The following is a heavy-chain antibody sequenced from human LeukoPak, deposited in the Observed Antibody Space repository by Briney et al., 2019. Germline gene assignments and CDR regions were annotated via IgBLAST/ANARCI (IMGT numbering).Heavy chain of an antibody. J-gene: IGHJ4*02. Sequence: GGSLRLSCAASGFTFSSYGMSWVRQAPGKGLEWVSAISGSGGSTYYADSVKGRFTISRDNSKSTLYLQMNSLRAEDTAVYYCAKDLLRQQPTEFDYWGQGTLVTVSS. D-gene: IGHD6-13*01. V-gene: IGHV3-23*01. CDR3: AKDLLRQQPTEFDY. CDR2: ISGSGGST. CDR1: GFTFSSYG.